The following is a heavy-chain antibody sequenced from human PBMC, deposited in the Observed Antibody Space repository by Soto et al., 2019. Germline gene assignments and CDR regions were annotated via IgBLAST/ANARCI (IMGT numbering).Heavy chain of an antibody. CDR2: ISAYSGNT. Sequence: QVQLVQSGAEVKKPGASVKVSCKASGYTFTSYGISWVRQAPGQGLEWMGWISAYSGNTNYAQKLQDRVTMTTDTSTSTAYMELRSLKSDDTAVYYCARQYDILTGYYLEVGYWGQGTLVTVSS. J-gene: IGHJ4*02. CDR3: ARQYDILTGYYLEVGY. V-gene: IGHV1-18*01. D-gene: IGHD3-9*01. CDR1: GYTFTSYG.